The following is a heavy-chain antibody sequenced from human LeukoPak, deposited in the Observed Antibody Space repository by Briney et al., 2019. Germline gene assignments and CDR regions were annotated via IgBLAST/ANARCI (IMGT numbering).Heavy chain of an antibody. CDR3: ARAYSRESGYDFVFEN. CDR2: IWYDGSTK. CDR1: GFTFSSYG. Sequence: SGRSLRLSCAASGFTFSSYGMHWVRQAPGKGLEWVAVIWYDGSTKYYADSVKGRFTISRDNSKNTVYLEMNSLRAEDTAVYYCARAYSRESGYDFVFENWGQGTLVSVSS. J-gene: IGHJ4*02. V-gene: IGHV3-33*08. D-gene: IGHD5-12*01.